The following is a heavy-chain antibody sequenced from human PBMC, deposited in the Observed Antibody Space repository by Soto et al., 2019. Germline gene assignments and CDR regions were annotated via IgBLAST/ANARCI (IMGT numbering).Heavy chain of an antibody. J-gene: IGHJ4*02. CDR2: INPSGGST. D-gene: IGHD2-21*02. CDR3: ARAGVFVVVTAIYDPFDY. Sequence: QVQLVQSGAEVKKPGASVKVSCKASGYTFTSYYMHWVRQAPGQGLEWMGIINPSGGSTSYAQKFQGRVTMTRDTSTSTVYMELSSLRSEDTAVYYCARAGVFVVVTAIYDPFDYWGQGTLVTVSS. CDR1: GYTFTSYY. V-gene: IGHV1-46*01.